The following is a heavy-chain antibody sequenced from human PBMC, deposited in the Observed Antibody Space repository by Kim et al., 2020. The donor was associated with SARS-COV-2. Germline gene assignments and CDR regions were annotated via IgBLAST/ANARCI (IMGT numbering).Heavy chain of an antibody. J-gene: IGHJ4*02. CDR3: AKGLDRNSFDY. CDR2: FSGSGGRT. V-gene: IGHV3-23*01. CDR1: GFTFSTYT. Sequence: GGSLRLSCAASGFTFSTYTMSWVRQAPGKGLEWVSRFSGSGGRTYYADSVKGRFTISRDNSKNILYLQMNSLRAEDTAVYYCAKGLDRNSFDYWGRGTLV. D-gene: IGHD3-22*01.